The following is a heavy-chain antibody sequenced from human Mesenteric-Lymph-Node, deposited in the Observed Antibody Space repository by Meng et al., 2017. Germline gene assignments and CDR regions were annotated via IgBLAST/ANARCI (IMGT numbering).Heavy chain of an antibody. CDR3: ARDNSSGNPGDAFDI. D-gene: IGHD6-19*01. J-gene: IGHJ3*02. CDR1: GGTFSSYA. Sequence: SVKVSCKASGGTFSSYAISWVRQAPGQGLEGMGGIIPIFGTANYAQKFQGRVTITADESTSTAYMELSSLRSEDTAVYYCARDNSSGNPGDAFDIWGQGTMVTVSS. V-gene: IGHV1-69*13. CDR2: IIPIFGTA.